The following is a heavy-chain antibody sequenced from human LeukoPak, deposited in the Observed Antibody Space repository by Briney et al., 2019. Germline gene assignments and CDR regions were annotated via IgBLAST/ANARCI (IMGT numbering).Heavy chain of an antibody. Sequence: SETLSLTCAVYGGSFSGYYWGWIRQPPGKGLEWIGSIYYSGSTYYNPSLKSRVTISVDTSKNQFSLKLTSVTAADTAVYYCARTTEGGYTYGYFYYYYMDVWGKGTTVTISS. CDR2: IYYSGST. CDR1: GGSFSGYY. V-gene: IGHV4-34*01. CDR3: ARTTEGGYTYGYFYYYYMDV. J-gene: IGHJ6*03. D-gene: IGHD5-18*01.